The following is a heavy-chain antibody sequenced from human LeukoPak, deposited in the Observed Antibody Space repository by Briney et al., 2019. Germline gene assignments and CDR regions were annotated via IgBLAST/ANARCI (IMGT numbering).Heavy chain of an antibody. J-gene: IGHJ4*02. V-gene: IGHV3-23*01. CDR3: AKVDNIVVVPAACDY. Sequence: GGSLRLSCAASGFTFDDYAMSWVRQAPGKGLEWVSAISGSGGSTYYADSVKGRFTISRDNSKNTLYLQMNSLRAEDTAVYYCAKVDNIVVVPAACDYWGQGTLVTVSS. CDR1: GFTFDDYA. D-gene: IGHD2-2*01. CDR2: ISGSGGST.